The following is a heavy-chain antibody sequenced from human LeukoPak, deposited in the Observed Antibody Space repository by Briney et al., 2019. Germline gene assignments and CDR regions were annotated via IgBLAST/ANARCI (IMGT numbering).Heavy chain of an antibody. Sequence: SETLSLTCTVSSGSISSGGYYWGWIRQHPGKGLEWIGYTYYSGSTYYSPSLKSRLTISVDTSKNQFSLKLGSVTAADTAVYYCTRTSDSSGYYFDYWGQGTLVTVSS. CDR1: SGSISSGGYY. V-gene: IGHV4-31*03. CDR3: TRTSDSSGYYFDY. CDR2: TYYSGST. D-gene: IGHD3-22*01. J-gene: IGHJ4*02.